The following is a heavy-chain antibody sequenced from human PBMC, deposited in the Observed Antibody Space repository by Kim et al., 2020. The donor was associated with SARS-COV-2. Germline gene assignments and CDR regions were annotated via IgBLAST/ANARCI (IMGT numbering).Heavy chain of an antibody. D-gene: IGHD6-19*01. V-gene: IGHV3-74*01. Sequence: GGSLRLSCAASGFTFSNDWMHWVRQAPGKGLIWVSRINSDKKSTSYADSVKGRFTISRDNAKDTLYLQMNSLRAEDTAVYYCARADSTGRAWYFDLWGRG. CDR2: INSDKKST. CDR1: GFTFSNDW. CDR3: ARADSTGRAWYFDL. J-gene: IGHJ2*01.